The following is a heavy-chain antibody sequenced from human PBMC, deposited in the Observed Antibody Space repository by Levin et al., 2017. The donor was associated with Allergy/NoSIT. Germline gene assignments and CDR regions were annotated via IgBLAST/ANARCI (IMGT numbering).Heavy chain of an antibody. D-gene: IGHD1-26*01. J-gene: IGHJ4*02. CDR1: EYIFTNYW. CDR3: ARAPTALGCDF. Sequence: KVSCKGSEYIFTNYWIHWVRQMPGNGLEWMGTINPGDSETRYSLSSQGQVTISVDRSINTAYLQWSSLKASDTAIYYCARAPTALGCDFWGQGTLVTVSS. V-gene: IGHV5-51*01. CDR2: INPGDSET.